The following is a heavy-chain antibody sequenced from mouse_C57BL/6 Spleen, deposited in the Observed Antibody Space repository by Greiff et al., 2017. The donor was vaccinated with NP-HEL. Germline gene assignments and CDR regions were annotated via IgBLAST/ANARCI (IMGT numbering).Heavy chain of an antibody. D-gene: IGHD1-1*01. CDR2: IYPGDGDT. CDR3: SYGSSSPYYFDH. J-gene: IGHJ2*01. CDR1: GYAFSSSW. V-gene: IGHV1-82*01. Sequence: VQLQQSGPELVKPGASVKISCKASGYAFSSSWMNWVKQRPGKGLEWIGRIYPGDGDTNYNGKFKGKATLTADKSSSTAYMQLSSLTSEDSAVYFCSYGSSSPYYFDHWGQGTTLTVSS.